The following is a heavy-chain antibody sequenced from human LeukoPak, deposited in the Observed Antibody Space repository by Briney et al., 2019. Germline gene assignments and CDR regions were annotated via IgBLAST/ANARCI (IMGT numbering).Heavy chain of an antibody. CDR3: AELGITMIGGV. CDR1: GFTFSSYE. V-gene: IGHV3-48*03. Sequence: GGSLRPSCAASGFTFSSYEMNWVRQAPGKGLEWVSYISSSGSTIYYADSVKGRFTISRDNAKNSLYLQMNSLRAEDTAVYYCAELGITMIGGVWGKGTTVTVSS. D-gene: IGHD3-10*02. CDR2: ISSSGSTI. J-gene: IGHJ6*04.